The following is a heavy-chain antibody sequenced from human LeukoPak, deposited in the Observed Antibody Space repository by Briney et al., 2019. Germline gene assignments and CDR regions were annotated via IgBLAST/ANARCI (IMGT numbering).Heavy chain of an antibody. D-gene: IGHD2-2*02. J-gene: IGHJ4*02. CDR2: ISSSSSTI. CDR1: GFTFSSYS. Sequence: GGSLRLSCATSGFTFSSYSMNWVRQAPGKGLEWVSYISSSSSTIYYADSVKGRFTISRDNAKNSLYLQMNSLRAEDTVVYYCARGILGYCSSTSCYRGNTNFDYWGQGTLVTVSS. CDR3: ARGILGYCSSTSCYRGNTNFDY. V-gene: IGHV3-48*01.